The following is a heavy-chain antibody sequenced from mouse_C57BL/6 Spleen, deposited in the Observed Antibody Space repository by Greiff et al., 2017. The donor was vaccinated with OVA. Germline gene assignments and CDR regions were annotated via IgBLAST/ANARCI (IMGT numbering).Heavy chain of an antibody. Sequence: EVKLMESGGGLVKPGGSLKLSCAASGFTFSSYAMSWVRQTPEKRLEWVATISDGGSYTYYPDNVKGRFTISRDNAKNNLYLQMSHLKSEDTAMYYCARDLDGSSFYYAMDYWGQGTSVTVSS. CDR3: ARDLDGSSFYYAMDY. J-gene: IGHJ4*01. D-gene: IGHD1-1*01. CDR2: ISDGGSYT. CDR1: GFTFSSYA. V-gene: IGHV5-4*01.